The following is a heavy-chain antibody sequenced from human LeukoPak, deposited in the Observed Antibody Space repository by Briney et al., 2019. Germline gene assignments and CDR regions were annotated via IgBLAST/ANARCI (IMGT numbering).Heavy chain of an antibody. CDR1: GFTFSAYA. CDR2: ISPDGTST. Sequence: GGSLRPSCSASGFTFSAYAMHWVRQAPGKRLEYVSAISPDGTSTYYADSVRGRFSISRDNSKNTLYLQMSSLRAEDTAAYYCVPKGTEGYWGQGTLVTVSS. J-gene: IGHJ4*02. V-gene: IGHV3-64D*06. CDR3: VPKGTEGY.